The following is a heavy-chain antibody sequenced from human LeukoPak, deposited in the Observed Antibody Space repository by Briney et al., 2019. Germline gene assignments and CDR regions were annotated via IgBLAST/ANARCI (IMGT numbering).Heavy chain of an antibody. Sequence: GASVKVSCKASGGTFSSYAISWVRQAPGQGLEWMGRIIPILGIANYAQKFQGRVTMTRNTSISTAYMELSSLRSEDTAVYYCARVRYYGSAPPYYYYYYGMDVWGQGTTVTVSS. J-gene: IGHJ6*02. D-gene: IGHD3-10*01. CDR2: IIPILGIA. V-gene: IGHV1-69*04. CDR1: GGTFSSYA. CDR3: ARVRYYGSAPPYYYYYYGMDV.